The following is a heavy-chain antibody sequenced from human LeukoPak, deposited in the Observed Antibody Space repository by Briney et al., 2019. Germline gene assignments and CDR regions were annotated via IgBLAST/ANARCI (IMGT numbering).Heavy chain of an antibody. CDR2: ITTSGGIK. Sequence: GRSLRLSCTGSGFTFGDYAMNWVRQAPGKGLEWVSYITTSGGIKSYADSVKGRFTISRDNAKNSVYLQINSLRAEDTAVYYCARDGVVDSSGWYVDYWGQGTLVTVSS. V-gene: IGHV3-48*03. D-gene: IGHD6-19*01. CDR1: GFTFGDYA. J-gene: IGHJ4*02. CDR3: ARDGVVDSSGWYVDY.